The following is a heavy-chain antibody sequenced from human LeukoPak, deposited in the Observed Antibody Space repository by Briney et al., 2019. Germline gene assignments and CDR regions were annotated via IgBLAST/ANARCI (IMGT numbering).Heavy chain of an antibody. Sequence: GGSLKLSCAASGFTFSNYWMTWVRQAPGKGLEWVANIKEDGSEKYYVDSVKGRFTISRDNAKNSLYLQMNSLRAEDTAVYYCARERAFDIWGQGTMVTVSS. J-gene: IGHJ3*02. CDR2: IKEDGSEK. CDR1: GFTFSNYW. V-gene: IGHV3-7*01. CDR3: ARERAFDI.